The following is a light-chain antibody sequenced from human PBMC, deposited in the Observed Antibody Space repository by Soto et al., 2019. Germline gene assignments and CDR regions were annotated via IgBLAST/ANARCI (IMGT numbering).Light chain of an antibody. J-gene: IGKJ1*01. V-gene: IGKV3-11*01. CDR1: QYINTR. CDR2: QTS. Sequence: EIVLTQYTATLSSFPGDRVTLSCRASQYINTRLAWYQHRPGQSPRLLIYQTSLRAAGIPARFSASGSGTDFTLTISDVQPEDFALYYCHQSQSWPRTFGQGTKVDIK. CDR3: HQSQSWPRT.